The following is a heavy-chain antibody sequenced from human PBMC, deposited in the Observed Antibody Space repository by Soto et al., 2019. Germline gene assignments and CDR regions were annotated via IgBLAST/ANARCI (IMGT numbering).Heavy chain of an antibody. V-gene: IGHV3-9*01. CDR3: AREWLPGELLRGVDAFDI. Sequence: EVQLVESGGGLVQPGRSLRLSCAASGFTFDDYAMHWVRQAPGKGLEWVSGISWNSGSIGYADSVKGRFTISRDNAKNSLYLQMNSLRSEDTAVYYCAREWLPGELLRGVDAFDIWGQGTMVTVSS. J-gene: IGHJ3*02. CDR2: ISWNSGSI. D-gene: IGHD1-26*01. CDR1: GFTFDDYA.